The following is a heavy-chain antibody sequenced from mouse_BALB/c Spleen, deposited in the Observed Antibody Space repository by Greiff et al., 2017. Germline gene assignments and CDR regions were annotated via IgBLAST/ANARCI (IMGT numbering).Heavy chain of an antibody. Sequence: EVKLVESGGGLVQPGGSRKLSCAASGFTLSDYGMAWVRQAPGKGPEWVAFISNLAYSIYYADTVTGRFTISRENAKNTLYLEMSSLRSEDTAMYYCAREGFTTAIDYWGQGTTLTVSS. CDR2: ISNLAYSI. CDR1: GFTLSDYG. CDR3: AREGFTTAIDY. V-gene: IGHV5-15*02. D-gene: IGHD1-2*01. J-gene: IGHJ2*01.